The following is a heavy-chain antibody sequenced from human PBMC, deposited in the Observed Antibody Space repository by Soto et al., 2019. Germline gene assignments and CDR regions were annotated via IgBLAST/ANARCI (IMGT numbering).Heavy chain of an antibody. D-gene: IGHD3-3*01. CDR3: AKTPTIFGVPNYYMDV. V-gene: IGHV3-23*01. Sequence: GGSLRLSCAASGFTFSSYAMSWVRQAPGKGLEWVSAISGSGGSTYYADSVKGRFTISRDNSKNTLYLQMNSLRAEDTAVYYCAKTPTIFGVPNYYMDVWGKGTTVTVSS. CDR1: GFTFSSYA. J-gene: IGHJ6*03. CDR2: ISGSGGST.